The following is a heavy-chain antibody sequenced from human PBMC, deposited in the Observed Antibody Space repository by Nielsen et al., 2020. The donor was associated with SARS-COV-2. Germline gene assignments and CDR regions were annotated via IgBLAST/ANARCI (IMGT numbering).Heavy chain of an antibody. Sequence: ASVKVSCKASGYTFTSYAMHWVRQAPGQRLEWMGWINAGNGNTKYSQKFQGRVTITRDASASTAYMELSSLRSEDTAVYYCARTFGELSYYYYYYGMDVWGQGTTVTVSS. D-gene: IGHD3-10*01. CDR2: INAGNGNT. J-gene: IGHJ6*02. CDR1: GYTFTSYA. V-gene: IGHV1-3*01. CDR3: ARTFGELSYYYYYYGMDV.